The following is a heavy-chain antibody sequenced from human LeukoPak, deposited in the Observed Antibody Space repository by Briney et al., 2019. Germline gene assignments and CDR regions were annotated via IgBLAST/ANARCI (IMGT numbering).Heavy chain of an antibody. CDR2: IYYSGTI. Sequence: SETLSLTCTVSGGSIGSSNYFWGWIRQTPGRGLEWIGSIYYSGTIYYNPSLKSQVTISVDTSKNQFSLRLRSVTAADTAVYYCARHEEEDGYNAKTFDYWGQGTLVTVSS. CDR3: ARHEEEDGYNAKTFDY. J-gene: IGHJ4*02. CDR1: GGSIGSSNYF. V-gene: IGHV4-39*01. D-gene: IGHD5-24*01.